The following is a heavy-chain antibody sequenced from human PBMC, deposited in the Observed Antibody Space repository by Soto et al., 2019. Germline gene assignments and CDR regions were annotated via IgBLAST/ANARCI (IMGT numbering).Heavy chain of an antibody. CDR2: IIPIFGTV. J-gene: IGHJ2*01. D-gene: IGHD5-12*01. CDR3: SRGNHRWLQLWYFDL. CDR1: GGTFSNYP. V-gene: IGHV1-69*12. Sequence: QVQLVKSGAEVKKPGSPVKVSCKASGGTFSNYPISWVRQAPGQGLEWMGGIIPIFGTVNYAQKFQGRVTITADESTSTAYMELSSLRSEDTAVYYCSRGNHRWLQLWYFDLWGRGTLVTVSS.